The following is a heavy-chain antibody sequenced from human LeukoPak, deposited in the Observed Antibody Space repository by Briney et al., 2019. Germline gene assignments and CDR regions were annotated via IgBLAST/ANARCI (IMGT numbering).Heavy chain of an antibody. J-gene: IGHJ3*02. V-gene: IGHV3-33*01. Sequence: PGGSLRLSCAASGFTFSSYGMHWVRQAPGKGLEWVAAIWYDGSNKYYADSVKGRFTISRDNSKNTLYLQMNSLRAEDTAVYYCARVPTGHDAFDIWGQGTMVTVSS. CDR2: IWYDGSNK. CDR3: ARVPTGHDAFDI. CDR1: GFTFSSYG.